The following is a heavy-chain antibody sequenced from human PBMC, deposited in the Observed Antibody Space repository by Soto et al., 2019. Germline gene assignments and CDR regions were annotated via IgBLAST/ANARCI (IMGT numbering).Heavy chain of an antibody. CDR2: IYYSGST. CDR3: ARDSPYFWSGYYYYGRDV. D-gene: IGHD3-3*01. CDR1: GGSISSYY. V-gene: IGHV4-59*01. J-gene: IGHJ6*02. Sequence: SETLSLTCTVSGGSISSYYWSWIRQPPGKGLEWIGYIYYSGSTNYNPSLKSRVTISVDTSKNQFSLKLSSVTAADTAVYYCARDSPYFWSGYYYYGRDVWGQGTTVTVSS.